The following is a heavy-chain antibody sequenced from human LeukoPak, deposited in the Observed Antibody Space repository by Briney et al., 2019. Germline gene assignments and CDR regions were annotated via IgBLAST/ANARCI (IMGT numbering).Heavy chain of an antibody. CDR3: ARDLGDSSGYRYDY. V-gene: IGHV4-30-4*01. CDR1: GGSISSGDYY. CDR2: IYYSGST. Sequence: SESLSLTCTVSGGSISSGDYYWSWIRQPPGKGLEWIGYIYYSGSTYYNPSLKSRVTISVDTSKNQFSLKLSSVTAADTAVYYCARDLGDSSGYRYDYWGQGTLVTVSS. J-gene: IGHJ4*02. D-gene: IGHD3-22*01.